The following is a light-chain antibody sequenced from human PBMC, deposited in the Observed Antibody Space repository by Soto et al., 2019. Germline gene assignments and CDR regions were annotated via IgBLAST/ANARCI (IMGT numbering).Light chain of an antibody. CDR1: QSVGSTY. V-gene: IGKV3-20*01. J-gene: IGKJ1*01. CDR3: QQYGSSPRT. CDR2: DAS. Sequence: EIVLTQSPGTLSLSPGESATLSCRDSQSVGSTYLAWYQQKTGQAPRLLIYDASSRDTGIPDRFSGSGSGTDFTLTISRLEPEDFAVYYCQQYGSSPRTCGQGTKVDIK.